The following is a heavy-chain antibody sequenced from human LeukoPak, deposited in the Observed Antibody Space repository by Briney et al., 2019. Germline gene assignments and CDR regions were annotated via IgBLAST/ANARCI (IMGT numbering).Heavy chain of an antibody. V-gene: IGHV3-7*01. J-gene: IGHJ6*03. Sequence: GGSLRLSCATSGFTFSSYWMNWVRQAPGKGLEWVANIKQDGSEKHYVDSVKGRFTISRDNAKNSLYLQMNSLRAEDTAVYYCARDAFSYYYYYMDVWGKGTTVTVSS. CDR2: IKQDGSEK. CDR1: GFTFSSYW. CDR3: ARDAFSYYYYYMDV.